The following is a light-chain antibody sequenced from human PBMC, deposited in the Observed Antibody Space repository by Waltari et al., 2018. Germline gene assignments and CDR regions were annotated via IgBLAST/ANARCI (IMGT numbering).Light chain of an antibody. CDR2: GAS. CDR1: QSVITF. Sequence: IVLTQSPATLSLSPGGSATLSCRASQSVITFLTWYQQKPGQAPSLLIYGASKRATGIPARFSGAGSGTDFTLTINSLEPEDFAIYYCQQRSAWPRTFGQGTKLEFK. V-gene: IGKV3-11*01. J-gene: IGKJ2*01. CDR3: QQRSAWPRT.